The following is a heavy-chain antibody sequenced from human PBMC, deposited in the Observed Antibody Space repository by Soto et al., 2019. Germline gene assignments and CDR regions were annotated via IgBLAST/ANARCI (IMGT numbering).Heavy chain of an antibody. CDR1: GGSITSSGYY. Sequence: QVQLEESGPGLVKPSQTLSLTCTVSGGSITSSGYYWSWIRQHPGEGLELLGFTSNSGSTYYNPSLKSRVTISVDTSSNQLSLNLKSVTAADTAVYYCARGGGSTKVDYWGQGTLVTVSP. CDR3: ARGGGSTKVDY. V-gene: IGHV4-31*03. J-gene: IGHJ4*02. D-gene: IGHD2-2*01. CDR2: TSNSGST.